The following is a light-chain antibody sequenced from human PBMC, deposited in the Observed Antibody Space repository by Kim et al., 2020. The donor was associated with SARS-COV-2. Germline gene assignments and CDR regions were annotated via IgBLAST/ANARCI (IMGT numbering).Light chain of an antibody. CDR3: LQHSTFPIT. CDR1: QDIRNH. J-gene: IGKJ5*01. CDR2: AAS. V-gene: IGKV1-17*01. Sequence: AAVGDRVTISCRASQDIRNHLGWYQQRPGKAPKRLIYAASSLQSGVPSRFSGSGSGTEFTLTISSLQPEDFATYYCLQHSTFPITLDQETRLEIK.